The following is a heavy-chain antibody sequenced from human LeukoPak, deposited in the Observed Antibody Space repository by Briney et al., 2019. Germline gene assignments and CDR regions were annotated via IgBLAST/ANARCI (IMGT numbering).Heavy chain of an antibody. D-gene: IGHD2-15*01. V-gene: IGHV3-33*01. Sequence: GRSLRLSCAASGLTFSSYGMHWVRQAPGKGLEWVAVIWYDGSNKYYADSVKGRFTISRDNSKNTLYLQMNSLRAEDTAVYYCARDGEYCSGGSCYPYYYYGMDVWGQGTTVAVSS. J-gene: IGHJ6*02. CDR2: IWYDGSNK. CDR3: ARDGEYCSGGSCYPYYYYGMDV. CDR1: GLTFSSYG.